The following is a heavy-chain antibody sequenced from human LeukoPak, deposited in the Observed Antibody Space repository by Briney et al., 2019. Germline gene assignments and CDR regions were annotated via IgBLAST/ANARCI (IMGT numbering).Heavy chain of an antibody. CDR3: AREDGSSCWDY. D-gene: IGHD6-13*01. CDR2: IYSGGST. CDR1: GFIVSSNY. Sequence: GGSLRLSCAASGFIVSSNYMSWVRQAPGKGLEWVSVIYSGGSTYYADSVKGRFTISRDNSKNTLYLQMNSLRAEDTAVYYCAREDGSSCWDYWGQGTLVTVSS. J-gene: IGHJ4*02. V-gene: IGHV3-66*01.